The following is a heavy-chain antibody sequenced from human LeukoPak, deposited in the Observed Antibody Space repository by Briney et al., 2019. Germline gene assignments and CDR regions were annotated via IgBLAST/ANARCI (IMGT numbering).Heavy chain of an antibody. J-gene: IGHJ4*02. D-gene: IGHD2-15*01. CDR1: GFIFSSYG. V-gene: IGHV3-30*03. CDR2: ISYDGSNK. CDR3: ARQSCRGGSCFIDY. Sequence: GGSLRLSCAASGFIFSSYGMHWVRQAPGKGLEWVAVISYDGSNKYYADSVKGRSTISRDNSKTTLYLQMNSLRAEDTAVYYCARQSCRGGSCFIDYWGQGTLVTVSS.